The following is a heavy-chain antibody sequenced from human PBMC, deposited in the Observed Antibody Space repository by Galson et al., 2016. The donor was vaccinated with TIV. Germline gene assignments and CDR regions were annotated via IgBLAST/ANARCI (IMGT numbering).Heavy chain of an antibody. CDR2: IIPTFHTP. CDR3: ARTMSTQYDAFDI. V-gene: IGHV1-69*13. J-gene: IGHJ3*02. Sequence: SVKVSCKAYGGPFSSSALSWVRQAPRQGLEWLGGIIPTFHTPYYTQKFQGRVTITADESTSTAYMELNSLRSEDTAVYYCARTMSTQYDAFDIWGQGTMATVSS. CDR1: GGPFSSSA.